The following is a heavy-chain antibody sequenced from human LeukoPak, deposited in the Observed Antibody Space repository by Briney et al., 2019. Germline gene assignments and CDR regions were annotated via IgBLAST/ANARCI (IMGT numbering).Heavy chain of an antibody. Sequence: PSETLSLTCTVSGDSISSGGYSWGWIRQHPGKGLEWIGYIYDSGSTYYNPSLRSRVTISLDTSKTQFSVRLSSVKAAETAVSYCARGYCSGGTCPSWFEPWGQGTLVTVSS. CDR3: ARGYCSGGTCPSWFEP. D-gene: IGHD2-15*01. CDR1: GDSISSGGYS. CDR2: IYDSGST. V-gene: IGHV4-31*03. J-gene: IGHJ5*02.